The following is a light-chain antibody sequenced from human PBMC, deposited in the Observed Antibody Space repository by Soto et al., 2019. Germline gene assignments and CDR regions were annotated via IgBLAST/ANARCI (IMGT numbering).Light chain of an antibody. CDR2: GAS. J-gene: IGKJ1*01. CDR3: QQYGGSTRT. V-gene: IGKV3-20*01. Sequence: ELVLTQSPGTLSLSPGERATLSCRASQSVTTQLAWYQQKPGQAPRLIIHGASSRATGVPDRITGSGSGTDFTLSISRLEPEDFAVYYCQQYGGSTRTFGQGTKVDSK. CDR1: QSVTTQ.